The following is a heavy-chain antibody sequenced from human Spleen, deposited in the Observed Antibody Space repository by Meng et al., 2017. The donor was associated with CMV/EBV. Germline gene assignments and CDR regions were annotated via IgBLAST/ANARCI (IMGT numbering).Heavy chain of an antibody. J-gene: IGHJ6*02. D-gene: IGHD2-21*01. CDR1: GYTFTSYD. V-gene: IGHV1-8*01. CDR3: ARGSGGGYWRGSASRYGMDV. CDR2: MNPNSGNT. Sequence: VSVKVSCKASGYTFTSYDINWVRQATGQGLEWMGWMNPNSGNTGYAQKFQGRVTMTRNTSISTAYMELSSLRSEDTAVYYCARGSGGGYWRGSASRYGMDVWGQGTTVTVSS.